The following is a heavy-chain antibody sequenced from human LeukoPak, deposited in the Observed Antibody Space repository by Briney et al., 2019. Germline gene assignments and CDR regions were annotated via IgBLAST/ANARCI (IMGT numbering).Heavy chain of an antibody. D-gene: IGHD2-2*01. V-gene: IGHV1-69*05. CDR3: ARVLPPLDPAAWGASFDY. CDR2: IIPIFGTA. Sequence: SVKVSCKAAGGTFSSYAIRWVRQAPGQGMGWRGGIIPIFGTANYAPKFQGLVTIPTDESTSPAYMVLSSLRSEDTALYYCARVLPPLDPAAWGASFDYWGQGTLVPVSS. CDR1: GGTFSSYA. J-gene: IGHJ4*02.